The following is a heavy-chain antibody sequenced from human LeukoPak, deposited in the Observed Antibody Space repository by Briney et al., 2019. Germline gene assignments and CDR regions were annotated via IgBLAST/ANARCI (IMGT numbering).Heavy chain of an antibody. CDR2: FYYSGNT. V-gene: IGHV4-39*01. D-gene: IGHD6-19*01. CDR3: ARSRSRGSLAPGAADY. Sequence: PSETLSLTCSVSGGSISSSSYYWGWIRQPPGKGLEWIGGFYYSGNTYYNPSLKSRVTISVDTSKNEFSLKLRSVTAADTAVYYCARSRSRGSLAPGAADYWGQGTLVTVSS. J-gene: IGHJ4*02. CDR1: GGSISSSSYY.